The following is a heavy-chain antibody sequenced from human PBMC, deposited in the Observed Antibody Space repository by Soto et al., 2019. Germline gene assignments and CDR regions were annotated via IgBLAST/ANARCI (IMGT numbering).Heavy chain of an antibody. CDR3: ARSQGSSTSLEIYYYYYYGMDV. V-gene: IGHV1-69*13. J-gene: IGHJ6*02. Sequence: GASVKVSCKASGGTFSSYAISWVRQAPGQGLEWMGGIITISGTANYAQKFQGRVTITADESTSTAYMELSSLRSEDTAVYYCARSQGSSTSLEIYYYYYYGMDVWGQGTTVTVSS. CDR1: GGTFSSYA. D-gene: IGHD2-2*01. CDR2: IITISGTA.